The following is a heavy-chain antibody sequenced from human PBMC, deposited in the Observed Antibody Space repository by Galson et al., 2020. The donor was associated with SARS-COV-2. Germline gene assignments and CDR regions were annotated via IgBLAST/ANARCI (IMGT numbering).Heavy chain of an antibody. Sequence: SVKVSCKPSGGSLSNFAINWVRQAPGQGLEWMGGIIPFFGTTDYVEKFQGRVTFSADESTTTAYMELSSLSSEDTAVYYCATKQSDTETNTCYYYYHAVDVWGQGTTVTVSS. CDR3: ATKQSDTETNTCYYYYHAVDV. CDR2: IIPFFGTT. J-gene: IGHJ6*02. V-gene: IGHV1-69*13. D-gene: IGHD1-7*01. CDR1: GGSLSNFA.